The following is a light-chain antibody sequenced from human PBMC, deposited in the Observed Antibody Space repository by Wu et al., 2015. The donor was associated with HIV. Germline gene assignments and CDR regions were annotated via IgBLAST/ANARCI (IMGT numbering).Light chain of an antibody. J-gene: IGKJ5*01. CDR2: DAS. CDR1: QSVSSY. CDR3: QHRSTWPLT. V-gene: IGKV3-11*01. Sequence: EIVLTQSPGTLSLSPGERATLSCWATQSVSSYLAWYQHKPGQPPRLLIFDASNRATGIPARFSGSGSGTDFTLTISSLEPEDFAVYYCQHRSTWPLTFGQGTRLEIK.